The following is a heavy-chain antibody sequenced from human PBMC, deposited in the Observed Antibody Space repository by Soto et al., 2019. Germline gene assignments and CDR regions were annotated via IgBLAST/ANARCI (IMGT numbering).Heavy chain of an antibody. CDR2: INHSEIT. CDR3: ARGSPFVHYMDV. V-gene: IGHV4-34*01. CDR1: GGSLSDYY. J-gene: IGHJ6*03. Sequence: QVQLQQWGAGLLKPSETLSLTCAVYGGSLSDYYWSWIRQPPAKGLEWIGEINHSEITNYNPSLKIRVTISVDTPTTQFSMKVNSVTAADTAVYYCARGSPFVHYMDVWGTGTTVSVSS.